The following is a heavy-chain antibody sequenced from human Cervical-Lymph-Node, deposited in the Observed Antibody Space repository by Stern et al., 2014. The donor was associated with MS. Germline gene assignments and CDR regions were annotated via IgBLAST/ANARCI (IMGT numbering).Heavy chain of an antibody. J-gene: IGHJ4*02. D-gene: IGHD4-23*01. CDR2: IKSDESST. V-gene: IGHV3-74*02. CDR3: ARVGYGGNSAFDY. Sequence: VQLVESGGGLVQPGGSLRLSCAASGFTFSSYGMHWVRQAPGQGLEWVSRIKSDESSTSYAESVKGRFTISRDNAKNTLYLQMNSLRAEDTAVYYCARVGYGGNSAFDYWGQGTLVTVSS. CDR1: GFTFSSYG.